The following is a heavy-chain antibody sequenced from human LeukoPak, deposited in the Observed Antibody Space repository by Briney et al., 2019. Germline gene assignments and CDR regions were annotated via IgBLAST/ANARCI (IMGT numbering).Heavy chain of an antibody. D-gene: IGHD2-15*01. V-gene: IGHV1-2*02. Sequence: GASVKVSCKASGYTFTGYYMHWVRQAPGQGLEWMGWINPNSGGTNYAQKFQGRVTMTRDTSISTAYMELSRLRSDDTAVYYCARVPPQYCSGGSCYFDYWGQGTLVTVSS. CDR2: INPNSGGT. CDR3: ARVPPQYCSGGSCYFDY. CDR1: GYTFTGYY. J-gene: IGHJ4*02.